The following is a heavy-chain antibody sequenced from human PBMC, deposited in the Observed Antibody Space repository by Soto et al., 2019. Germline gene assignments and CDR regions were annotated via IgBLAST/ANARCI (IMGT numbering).Heavy chain of an antibody. CDR2: ISAYNGNT. CDR3: ARERYSSSQGDWFDP. J-gene: IGHJ5*02. D-gene: IGHD6-13*01. V-gene: IGHV1-18*01. CDR1: GYTFASYG. Sequence: QVQLVQSGAEVKKPGASVKVSCKASGYTFASYGISWVRQAPGLGLEWMGWISAYNGNTNYAQKLQGRVTMTTDTSTSTAYMELRNLRSDDTAVYYCARERYSSSQGDWFDPWGQGTLVTVSS.